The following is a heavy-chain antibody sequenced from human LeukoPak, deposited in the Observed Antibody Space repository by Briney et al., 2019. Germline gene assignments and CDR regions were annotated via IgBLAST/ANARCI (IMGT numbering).Heavy chain of an antibody. J-gene: IGHJ1*01. CDR2: IKQDGSEK. Sequence: GGSLRLSCAASGFTFSSYWMSWVRQAPGKGLEWVANIKQDGSEKYYVDSVEGRFTISRDNAKNSLYLQMNSLRAEDTAVYYCARVRGGSYQLSFQHWGQGTLVTVSS. CDR1: GFTFSSYW. CDR3: ARVRGGSYQLSFQH. V-gene: IGHV3-7*01. D-gene: IGHD1-26*01.